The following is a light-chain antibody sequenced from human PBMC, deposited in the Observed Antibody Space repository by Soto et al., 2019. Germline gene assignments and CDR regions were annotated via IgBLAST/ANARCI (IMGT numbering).Light chain of an antibody. CDR3: QQYNSYPIT. CDR1: QSISNW. V-gene: IGKV1-5*03. J-gene: IGKJ5*01. Sequence: DIHMTQSPSTLSASVGDRVTITCRASQSISNWLAWYQQKPGKAPKLLIYKASSLGSGVPSRFSGSGSGTEFTLTISSLQPDDFATYYCQQYNSYPITFGQGRRLEI. CDR2: KAS.